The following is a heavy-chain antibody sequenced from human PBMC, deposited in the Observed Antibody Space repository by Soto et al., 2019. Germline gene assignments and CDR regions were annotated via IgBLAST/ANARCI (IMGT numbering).Heavy chain of an antibody. V-gene: IGHV3-23*01. CDR1: GVTSSNFA. CDR2: IVHHGGST. J-gene: IGHJ4*02. Sequence: GGSLRLSCAASGVTSSNFAMSWVRQAPGKGLEWVSAIVHHGGSTYYADSVKDRFIISRDISKNTLYLQINSLRAEDTAVYYCAKGDFLLDFWGQGTPVTVSS. CDR3: AKGDFLLDF.